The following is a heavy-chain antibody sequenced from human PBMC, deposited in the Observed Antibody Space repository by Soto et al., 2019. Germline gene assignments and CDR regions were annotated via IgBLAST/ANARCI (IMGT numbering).Heavy chain of an antibody. CDR1: GYTFTSYG. D-gene: IGHD1-20*01. CDR3: ARAAAIGMNDY. V-gene: IGHV1-18*01. Sequence: QVQLVQSGAEVKKPGASVKVSCKASGYTFTSYGISWVRQAPEQGLEWMGWISAYNGNKKYAQKIHGRVTMTTDTSTSTPYMELRSLRSGDTAVYYCARAAAIGMNDYWGQGTLVTVSS. CDR2: ISAYNGNK. J-gene: IGHJ4*02.